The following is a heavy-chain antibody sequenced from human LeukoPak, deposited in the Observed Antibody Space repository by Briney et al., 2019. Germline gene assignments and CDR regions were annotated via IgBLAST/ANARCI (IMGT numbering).Heavy chain of an antibody. CDR1: GFTFSSYS. D-gene: IGHD3-3*01. Sequence: NPGGSVRLSCAASGFTFSSYSMNWVRQAPGKGLEWVSSISSSSRYIYYADSVKGRFTIYRDNAKNSLYLQMNSLRAEDTAVYYCARGLRFLEWLSSYFDYWGQGTLVTVSS. V-gene: IGHV3-21*01. CDR2: ISSSSRYI. CDR3: ARGLRFLEWLSSYFDY. J-gene: IGHJ4*02.